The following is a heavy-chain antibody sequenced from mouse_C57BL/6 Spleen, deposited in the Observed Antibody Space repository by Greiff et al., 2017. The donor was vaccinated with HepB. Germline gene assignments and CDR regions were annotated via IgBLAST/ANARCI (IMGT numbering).Heavy chain of an antibody. CDR3: ARSYYGSSWYFDY. CDR1: GYAFTNYL. D-gene: IGHD1-1*01. J-gene: IGHJ2*01. Sequence: VQLQQSGAELVRPGTSVKVSCKASGYAFTNYLIEWVKQRPGQGLEWIGVINPGSGGTNYNEKFKGKVTLTADKSSSTAYMQLSSLTSEDSAVYFCARSYYGSSWYFDYWGQGTTLTVSS. CDR2: INPGSGGT. V-gene: IGHV1-54*01.